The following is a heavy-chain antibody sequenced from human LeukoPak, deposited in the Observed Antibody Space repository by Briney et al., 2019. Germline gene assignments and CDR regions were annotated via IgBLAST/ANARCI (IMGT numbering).Heavy chain of an antibody. V-gene: IGHV4-59*01. D-gene: IGHD2-15*01. CDR1: GGSISPCY. CDR3: ARGGWSMDV. CDR2: IYYNGNT. Sequence: SETLSLTCTVSGGSISPCYWTWMRQPPGKGLEWIAFIYYNGNTNYNPSLKSRVTILVDTSKNQFSLKVNSVTAADTAVYYCARGGWSMDVWGKGTTVTVSS. J-gene: IGHJ6*03.